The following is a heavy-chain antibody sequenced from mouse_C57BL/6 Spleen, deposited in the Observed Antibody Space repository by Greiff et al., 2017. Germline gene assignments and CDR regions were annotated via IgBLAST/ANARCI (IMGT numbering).Heavy chain of an antibody. D-gene: IGHD4-1*01. CDR2: INPNNGGT. Sequence: EVQLQQSGPELVKPGASVKISCKASGYTFTDHYMNWVKQSHGKSFEWIGDINPNNGGTSYNQKFKGKATLTVDKSSSTAYMELSSLTSEDSAGYYCAHLTGTDYYAMDYWGQGTSVTVSS. J-gene: IGHJ4*01. V-gene: IGHV1-26*01. CDR3: AHLTGTDYYAMDY. CDR1: GYTFTDHY.